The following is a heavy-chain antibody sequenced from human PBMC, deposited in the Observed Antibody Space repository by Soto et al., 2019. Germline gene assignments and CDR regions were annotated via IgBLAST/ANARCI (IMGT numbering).Heavy chain of an antibody. CDR1: GFTFSSYA. CDR3: AKSLSSGPIAAAGTPLDY. Sequence: GGSLRLSCAASGFTFSSYAMSWVRQAPGKGLEWVSAISGSGGSTYYADSVKGRFTISRDNSKNTLYLQMNSLRAEDTAVYYCAKSLSSGPIAAAGTPLDYWGQGTLVTVSS. V-gene: IGHV3-23*01. J-gene: IGHJ4*02. D-gene: IGHD6-13*01. CDR2: ISGSGGST.